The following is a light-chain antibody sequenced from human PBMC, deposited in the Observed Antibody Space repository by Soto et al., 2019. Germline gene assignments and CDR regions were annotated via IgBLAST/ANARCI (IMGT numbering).Light chain of an antibody. Sequence: QSVLTQPPSVSGALGQRVTISCTGNNSNLGAGYDVHWYQQLLGAAPKLVIFGNRNRPSGVPERFSGSKSGTSASLAITGLQAEDEADYYCQAYDYSLTGMVFGGGTKLTVL. V-gene: IGLV1-40*01. CDR1: NSNLGAGYD. CDR2: GNR. CDR3: QAYDYSLTGMV. J-gene: IGLJ3*02.